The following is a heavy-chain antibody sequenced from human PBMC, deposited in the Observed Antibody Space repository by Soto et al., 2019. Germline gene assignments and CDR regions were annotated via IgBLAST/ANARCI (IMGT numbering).Heavy chain of an antibody. Sequence: EVRLLESGGGLVQPGGSLRLSCAVSGFTFSSFAMTWVRQVPGKGLAWVSAINPSGANTYYADSVRGRFTISRDNSKNTLYLQMNSLRAEDTAVYYCAKCGSHCYSEDWGQGILVTVSS. CDR1: GFTFSSFA. D-gene: IGHD1-26*01. CDR3: AKCGSHCYSED. V-gene: IGHV3-23*01. J-gene: IGHJ4*02. CDR2: INPSGANT.